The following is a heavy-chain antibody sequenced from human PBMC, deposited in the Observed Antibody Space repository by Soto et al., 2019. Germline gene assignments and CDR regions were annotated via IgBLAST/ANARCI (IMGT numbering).Heavy chain of an antibody. CDR1: GYTFTGYY. J-gene: IGHJ5*02. CDR3: ARDSSSWP. CDR2: ISAYNGNT. D-gene: IGHD6-13*01. Sequence: ASVKVSCKASGYTFTGYYMHWVRQAPGQGLEWMGWISAYNGNTNYAQKLQGRVTITRDTSASTAYMELSSLRSEDTAVYYCARDSSSWPWGQGTLVTVSS. V-gene: IGHV1-18*04.